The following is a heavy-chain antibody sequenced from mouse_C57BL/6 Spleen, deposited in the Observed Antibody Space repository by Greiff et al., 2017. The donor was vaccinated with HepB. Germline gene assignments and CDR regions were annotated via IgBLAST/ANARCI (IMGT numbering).Heavy chain of an antibody. Sequence: VQLQQSGPELVKPGASVKISCKASGYSFTGYYMNWVKQSPEKSLEWIGEINPSTGGTTYNQKFKAKATLTVDKSSSTAYMQLKSLTSEDSAVYYCARFGDYDDGHYFDYWGQGTTLTVSS. CDR3: ARFGDYDDGHYFDY. D-gene: IGHD2-4*01. CDR1: GYSFTGYY. J-gene: IGHJ2*01. CDR2: INPSTGGT. V-gene: IGHV1-42*01.